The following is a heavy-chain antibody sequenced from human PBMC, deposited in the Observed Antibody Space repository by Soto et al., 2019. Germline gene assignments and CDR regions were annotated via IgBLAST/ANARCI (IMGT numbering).Heavy chain of an antibody. CDR1: GFTFSSYG. V-gene: IGHV3-33*01. CDR2: IWYDGSNK. Sequence: QVQLAESGGGVVQPGRSLRLSCAACGFTFSSYGMHWVRQAPGTGQEWVAVIWYDGSNKYYADSVKGRFTISRDNSKNTLYLQMNSLRAEDTAVYYCARDVTRYFDWLLGPDGGFDYWGQGTLVTVSS. CDR3: ARDVTRYFDWLLGPDGGFDY. D-gene: IGHD3-9*01. J-gene: IGHJ4*02.